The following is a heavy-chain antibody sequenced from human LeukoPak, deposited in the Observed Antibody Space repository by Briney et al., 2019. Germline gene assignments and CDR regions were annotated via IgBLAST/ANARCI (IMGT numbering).Heavy chain of an antibody. D-gene: IGHD4-17*01. CDR1: GFSFSTYA. Sequence: GRSLRLSCAASGFSFSTYAMHWVRQAPGKGLEWVAVILYDGTNQYYADSAKGRFTISRDNSRNTLYLQMNSLKVEDTAVYYCARDFRDYRDYVAYFDSWGQGTLVTVSS. J-gene: IGHJ4*02. CDR2: ILYDGTNQ. V-gene: IGHV3-30-3*01. CDR3: ARDFRDYRDYVAYFDS.